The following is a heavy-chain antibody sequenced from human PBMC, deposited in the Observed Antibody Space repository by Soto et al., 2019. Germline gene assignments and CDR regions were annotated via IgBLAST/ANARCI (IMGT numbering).Heavy chain of an antibody. J-gene: IGHJ6*02. V-gene: IGHV4-34*01. CDR3: ERGFRGAAAGTSRYYGMDV. CDR2: INHSGST. CDR1: GGSFSGYY. Sequence: SETLSLTCAVYGGSFSGYYWSWIRQPPGKGLEWIGEINHSGSTNYNPSLKSRVTISVDTSKNQFSLKLSSVTAADTAVYYCERGFRGAAAGTSRYYGMDVWGQGTTVTVSS. D-gene: IGHD6-13*01.